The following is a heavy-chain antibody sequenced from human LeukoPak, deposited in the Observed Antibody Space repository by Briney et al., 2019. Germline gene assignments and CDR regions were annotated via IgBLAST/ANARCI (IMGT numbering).Heavy chain of an antibody. Sequence: GGSLRLSCAASGFTFSRYWMHWVRQAPGKGLVWVSRINNDGSSTNYADSVKGRFTISRDNAKNTLYLQVNSLRAEDTGVYYCASERWLQYWGQGTLVTVSS. V-gene: IGHV3-74*01. CDR3: ASERWLQY. CDR2: INNDGSST. J-gene: IGHJ4*02. D-gene: IGHD5-24*01. CDR1: GFTFSRYW.